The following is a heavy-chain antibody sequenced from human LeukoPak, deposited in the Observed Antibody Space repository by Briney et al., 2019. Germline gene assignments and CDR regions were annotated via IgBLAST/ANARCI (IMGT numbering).Heavy chain of an antibody. CDR2: IYTSGST. CDR1: GGSISSGSYY. Sequence: SQTLSLTCAVSGGSISSGSYYWSWIRQPAGKGLEWIGRIYTSGSTNYNPSLKSRVTISVDTSKNQFSLKLSSVTAADTAVYYCARSHADPTVTNFDYWGQGTLVTVSS. D-gene: IGHD4-17*01. J-gene: IGHJ4*02. CDR3: ARSHADPTVTNFDY. V-gene: IGHV4-61*02.